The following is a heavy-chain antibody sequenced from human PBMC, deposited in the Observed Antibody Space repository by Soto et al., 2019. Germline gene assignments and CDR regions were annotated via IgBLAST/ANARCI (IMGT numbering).Heavy chain of an antibody. CDR1: GFTFSSYG. CDR3: AKAPRRYDSSGYHFDY. V-gene: IGHV3-30*18. D-gene: IGHD3-22*01. CDR2: ISYDGSNK. J-gene: IGHJ4*02. Sequence: GGSLRLSCAASGFTFSSYGMHWVRQAPGKGLEWVAVISYDGSNKYYADSVKGRFTISRDNSKNTLYLQMNSLRAEDTAVYYCAKAPRRYDSSGYHFDYWGQGTLVTVSS.